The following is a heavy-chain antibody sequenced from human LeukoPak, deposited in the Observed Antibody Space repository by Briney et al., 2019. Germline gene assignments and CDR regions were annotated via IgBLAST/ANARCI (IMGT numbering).Heavy chain of an antibody. CDR2: INHSGST. V-gene: IGHV4-34*01. CDR1: GGSFSGYY. Sequence: SETLSLTCAVYGGSFSGYYWSWIRQPPGKGLEWIGEINHSGSTNYNPSLKSRVTISVDTSKNQFSLKLSSVTAADTAVYYCASSPVDTAMVDMDVWGKGTTVTVSS. D-gene: IGHD5-18*01. J-gene: IGHJ6*03. CDR3: ASSPVDTAMVDMDV.